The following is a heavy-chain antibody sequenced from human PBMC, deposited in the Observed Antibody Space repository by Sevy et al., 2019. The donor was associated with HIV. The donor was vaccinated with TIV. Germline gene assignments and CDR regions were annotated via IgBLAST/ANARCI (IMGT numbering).Heavy chain of an antibody. Sequence: GGSLRLSCTTSGFTFDDYAMSWFRQAPGKGLEGVAFITRNSYEAYGGTTDYAASVKGRFIISRDDSKSVAYLQMNSLKTEDTAVYYCTRGLATADTPEYYFDYWGQGTLVTVSS. V-gene: IGHV3-49*03. CDR2: ITRNSYEAYGGTT. J-gene: IGHJ4*02. D-gene: IGHD5-12*01. CDR3: TRGLATADTPEYYFDY. CDR1: GFTFDDYA.